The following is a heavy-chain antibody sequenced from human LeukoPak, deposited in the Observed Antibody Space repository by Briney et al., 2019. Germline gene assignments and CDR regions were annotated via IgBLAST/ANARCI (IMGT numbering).Heavy chain of an antibody. Sequence: GGSLRLSCAASGFTFSGHWMYWLRQAPGKGLAWVSRINGDGSATNYAGSMKGRFTISRDNARNIVYLQMNSLREDDTAVYYCARDWRDCSSTSCYVYYYYGMDVWGQGTTVTVSS. CDR2: INGDGSAT. V-gene: IGHV3-74*01. D-gene: IGHD2-2*01. CDR3: ARDWRDCSSTSCYVYYYYGMDV. CDR1: GFTFSGHW. J-gene: IGHJ6*02.